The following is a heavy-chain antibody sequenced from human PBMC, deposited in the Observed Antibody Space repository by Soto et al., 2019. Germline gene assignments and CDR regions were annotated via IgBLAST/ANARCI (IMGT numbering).Heavy chain of an antibody. CDR3: ARDAIAISGNAFDY. Sequence: GGSLRLSCAASGFTFSDYAMHWVRQAPGKGLQYVAAINSDATRTYYANSVKGRFTISRDDARNTLYLQMGSLRSEDIDVYYCARDAIAISGNAFDYWGPGTLVTVSS. J-gene: IGHJ4*02. V-gene: IGHV3-64*01. D-gene: IGHD1-20*01. CDR1: GFTFSDYA. CDR2: INSDATRT.